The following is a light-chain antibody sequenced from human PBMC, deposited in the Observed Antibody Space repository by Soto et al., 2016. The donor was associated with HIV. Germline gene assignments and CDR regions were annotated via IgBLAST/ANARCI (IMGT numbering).Light chain of an antibody. CDR3: QQSYTTPDYT. CDR2: AAS. V-gene: IGKV1-39*01. Sequence: DIQMTQSPSSLSASVGDRVTITCRASQSISSYLNWYQQKPGKAPKLLIYAASSLQSGVPSRFSGSGSGTDFTLTISSLQPEDFATYYCQQSYTTPDYTFGQGTKPGDQT. J-gene: IGKJ2*01. CDR1: QSISSY.